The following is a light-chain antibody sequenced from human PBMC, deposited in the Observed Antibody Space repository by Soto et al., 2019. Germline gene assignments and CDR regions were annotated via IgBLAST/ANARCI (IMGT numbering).Light chain of an antibody. CDR3: MQALQIPWT. J-gene: IGKJ1*01. CDR1: QSLLHSNGYNY. CDR2: LGS. Sequence: DIVMTQSPLSLSVTPGEPASISCRSSQSLLHSNGYNYLDWYLQKPGQSPQLLIYLGSNRASGVPDRFSGSGSGTDFTLKISRVEAEDVGVYYCMQALQIPWTFGQGTKV. V-gene: IGKV2-28*01.